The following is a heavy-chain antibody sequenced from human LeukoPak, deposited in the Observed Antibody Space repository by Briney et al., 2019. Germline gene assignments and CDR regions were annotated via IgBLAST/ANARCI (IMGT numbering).Heavy chain of an antibody. CDR3: ARHPEQWQGLDY. Sequence: SQTLSLTCTVSGGSISSGGYYWSWIRQPAGKGLEWIGRIYTSGSTNYNPSLKSRVTISVDTSKNQFSLKLSSVTAADTAVYYCARHPEQWQGLDYWGQGTLVTVSS. V-gene: IGHV4-61*02. J-gene: IGHJ4*02. CDR2: IYTSGST. D-gene: IGHD6-19*01. CDR1: GGSISSGGYY.